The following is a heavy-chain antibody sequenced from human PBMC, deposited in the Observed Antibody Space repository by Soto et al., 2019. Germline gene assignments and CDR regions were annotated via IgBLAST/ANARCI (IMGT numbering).Heavy chain of an antibody. J-gene: IGHJ4*02. Sequence: QLQLHESGSGLVKPSQTQSLTCAVSGGSISSGGYSWSWIRQPPGKGLEWIGYIYHSGSTYYNPSLKSRVTISVDRSKNQFSLKLSSVTAADTAVYYCAGGIAARPLGYWGQGTLVTVSS. CDR1: GGSISSGGYS. V-gene: IGHV4-30-2*01. CDR2: IYHSGST. CDR3: AGGIAARPLGY. D-gene: IGHD6-6*01.